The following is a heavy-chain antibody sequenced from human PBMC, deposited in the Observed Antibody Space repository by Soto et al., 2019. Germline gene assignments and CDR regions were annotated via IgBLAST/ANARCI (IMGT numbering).Heavy chain of an antibody. CDR3: ARFYAAIYYYGMDV. V-gene: IGHV3-23*01. D-gene: IGHD2-2*01. J-gene: IGHJ6*02. CDR2: ISGTGIST. Sequence: PGESLKISCAASGFTFSSYAMIWVRQAPGKGLEWVSAISGTGISTYYTDSVKGRFTISRDNSKNTLYLQMNSLRAEDTAVYYCARFYAAIYYYGMDVWGQGTTVTVSS. CDR1: GFTFSSYA.